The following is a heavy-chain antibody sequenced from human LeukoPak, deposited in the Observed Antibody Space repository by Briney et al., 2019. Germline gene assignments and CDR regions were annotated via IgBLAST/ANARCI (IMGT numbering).Heavy chain of an antibody. CDR1: GVSLSSYY. CDR3: ARGLAAAAVAGLDY. V-gene: IGHV4-59*01. Sequence: SETLSLPCTVSGVSLSSYYWLWLRQPPGKGLEGIGYIYNSGSTNYNPSLKSRVTISVDTSKNQFSLKLSSVTAADTAVYYCARGLAAAAVAGLDYWGQGTLVTVSS. J-gene: IGHJ4*02. CDR2: IYNSGST. D-gene: IGHD6-19*01.